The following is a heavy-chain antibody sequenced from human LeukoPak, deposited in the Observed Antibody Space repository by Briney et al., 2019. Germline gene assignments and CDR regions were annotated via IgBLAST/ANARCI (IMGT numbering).Heavy chain of an antibody. Sequence: SETLSLTCTVSGGSISNYFWSWIAQPPGKGLEWIGYMSSSGSPNYNPSLKSRVTISVDTSNNQFSLKLISVTAADTAVYYCARRGPNSGSYSHFDLWGRGTLVTVSS. CDR3: ARRGPNSGSYSHFDL. D-gene: IGHD1-26*01. V-gene: IGHV4-59*01. CDR1: GGSISNYF. J-gene: IGHJ2*01. CDR2: MSSSGSP.